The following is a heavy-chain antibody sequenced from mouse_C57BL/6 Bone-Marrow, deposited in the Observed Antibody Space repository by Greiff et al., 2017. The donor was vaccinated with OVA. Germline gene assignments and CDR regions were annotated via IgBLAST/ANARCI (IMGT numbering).Heavy chain of an antibody. CDR1: GFTFSDYY. CDR2: ISNGGGST. CDR3: ARQDDGAWFAY. Sequence: EVQGVESGGGLVQPGGSLKLSCAASGFTFSDYYMYWVRQTPEKRLEWVAYISNGGGSTYYPDTVKGRFTISRDNAKNTLYLQMSRLKSEDTAMYYCARQDDGAWFAYWGQGTLVTVSA. J-gene: IGHJ3*01. V-gene: IGHV5-12*01.